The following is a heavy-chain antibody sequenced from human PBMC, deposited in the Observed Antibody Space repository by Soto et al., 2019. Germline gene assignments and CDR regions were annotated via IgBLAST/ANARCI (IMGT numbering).Heavy chain of an antibody. D-gene: IGHD2-2*01. J-gene: IGHJ5*02. CDR3: ARTYIVVPPRGGPGWFDP. CDR1: GYSFSSGYY. Sequence: PSETLSLTCAVSGYSFSSGYYWGWIRQPPGKGLEWMGSIYHSGSTYYNPSLKSRVTISVDTSKNQFSLKLSSETAADTAVYYFARTYIVVPPRGGPGWFDPWGQGTLVTVSS. V-gene: IGHV4-38-2*01. CDR2: IYHSGST.